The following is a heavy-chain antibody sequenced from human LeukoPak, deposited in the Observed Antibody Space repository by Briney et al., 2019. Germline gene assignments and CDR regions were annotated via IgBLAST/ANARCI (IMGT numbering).Heavy chain of an antibody. CDR1: GYTFNTYG. CDR2: ISPYNGDT. J-gene: IGHJ4*02. CDR3: ARGGLSGIYGIDY. V-gene: IGHV1-18*01. D-gene: IGHD1-26*01. Sequence: GASVKVSCRASGYTFNTYGVTWVRQVPGQGFEWMGWISPYNGDTNYAHKFQGRVTMTTDTLTSTVFMELRSLRSDETAVYFCARGGLSGIYGIDYWGQGTLVTVSS.